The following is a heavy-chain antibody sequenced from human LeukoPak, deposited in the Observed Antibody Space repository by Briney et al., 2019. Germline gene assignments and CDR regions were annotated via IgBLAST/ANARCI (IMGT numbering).Heavy chain of an antibody. Sequence: PGGSLRLSCAASGFTFSSYGMHWVRQAPGKGLEWVAVISYDGSNKYYADSVKGRFTISRDNSKNTLYLQMNSLRAEDTAVYYCAKDQVVVTAINYYYYYGMDVWGQGTTVTVSS. CDR2: ISYDGSNK. V-gene: IGHV3-30*18. CDR1: GFTFSSYG. CDR3: AKDQVVVTAINYYYYYGMDV. D-gene: IGHD2-21*02. J-gene: IGHJ6*02.